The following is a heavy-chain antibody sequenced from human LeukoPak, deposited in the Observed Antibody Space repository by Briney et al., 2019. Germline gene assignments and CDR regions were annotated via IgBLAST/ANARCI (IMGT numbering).Heavy chain of an antibody. Sequence: ASVKVSCKASGYTFTSYGISWVRQAPGRGLEWMGWISAYNGNTNYAQKLQGRVTMTADTSTSTAYMELRSLRSDDTAVYYCAREIYSGSYYFWGQGTLVTVSS. CDR2: ISAYNGNT. J-gene: IGHJ4*02. D-gene: IGHD1-26*01. CDR1: GYTFTSYG. CDR3: AREIYSGSYYF. V-gene: IGHV1-18*01.